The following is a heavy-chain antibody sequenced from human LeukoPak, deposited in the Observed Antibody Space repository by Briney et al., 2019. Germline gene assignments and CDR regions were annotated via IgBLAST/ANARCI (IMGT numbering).Heavy chain of an antibody. D-gene: IGHD3-10*01. Sequence: SETLSLTCTGSGGSISSGSYYWSWIRQPAGKGLEWIGRIYTSGSTNYNPSLKSRVTITVDTSKNQFSLKLSSVTAADTAVYYCAGVPMVRGVIDYWGQGTLVTVSS. J-gene: IGHJ4*02. CDR3: AGVPMVRGVIDY. CDR2: IYTSGST. CDR1: GGSISSGSYY. V-gene: IGHV4-61*02.